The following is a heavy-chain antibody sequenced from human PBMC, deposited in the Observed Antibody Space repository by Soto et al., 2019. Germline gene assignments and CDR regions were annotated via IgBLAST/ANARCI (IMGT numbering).Heavy chain of an antibody. CDR1: GGSSSSYY. CDR2: IYYSGST. D-gene: IGHD3-3*01. CDR3: ARTSQVPYDFWSGAYYYYMDV. Sequence: PSETLSLTCTVSGGSSSSYYWSWIRQPPGKGLEWIGYIYYSGSTNYNPSLKSRVTISVDTSKNQFSLKLSSVTAADTAVYYCARTSQVPYDFWSGAYYYYMDVWGKGTTVTVSS. V-gene: IGHV4-59*08. J-gene: IGHJ6*03.